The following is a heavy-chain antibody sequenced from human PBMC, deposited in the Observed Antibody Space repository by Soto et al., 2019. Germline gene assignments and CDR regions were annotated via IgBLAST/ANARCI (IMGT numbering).Heavy chain of an antibody. CDR3: TSAPQSALTQEMARS. D-gene: IGHD2-21*02. CDR2: IKSKVDGGTT. CDR1: GFTVGSAW. J-gene: IGHJ4*02. V-gene: IGHV3-15*07. Sequence: EVQLVESGGGLVKPGGSLRLGCEVSGFTVGSAWMNWVRQAPGKGLVWVGRIKSKVDGGTTHYAEPVKGRFTISIDDSNNTLYLQMESLKTEDTAVYYCTSAPQSALTQEMARSGGQGTLVTVSS.